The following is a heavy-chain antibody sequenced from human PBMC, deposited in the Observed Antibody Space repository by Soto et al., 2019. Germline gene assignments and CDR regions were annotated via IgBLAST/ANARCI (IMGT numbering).Heavy chain of an antibody. CDR3: ARERSNFPLFDY. V-gene: IGHV4-30-4*01. J-gene: IGHJ4*02. D-gene: IGHD4-4*01. CDR2: IYYSVST. Sequence: SATLCLTCTVSCGSIISGDYYWIWIRQPAGKGLEWIGYIYYSVSTYYNPSLKSRVTISVDTSKNQFSLKLSSVTAADTAVYYCARERSNFPLFDYWGQGTLVTVS. CDR1: CGSIISGDYY.